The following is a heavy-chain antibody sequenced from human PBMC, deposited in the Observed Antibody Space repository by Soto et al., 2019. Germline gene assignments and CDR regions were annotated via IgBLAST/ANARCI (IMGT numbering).Heavy chain of an antibody. CDR1: GFTFRNYA. V-gene: IGHV3-23*01. CDR3: AKRPGIAAAGGFDP. J-gene: IGHJ5*02. D-gene: IGHD6-13*01. Sequence: GGSLRLSCAASGFTFRNYAMSWVRQAPGKGLEWVSTISGSGGSTYHADSVKGRFTISRDISKNTLFLQMNSLRAEDTAVYYCAKRPGIAAAGGFDPWGQGTLVTVSS. CDR2: ISGSGGST.